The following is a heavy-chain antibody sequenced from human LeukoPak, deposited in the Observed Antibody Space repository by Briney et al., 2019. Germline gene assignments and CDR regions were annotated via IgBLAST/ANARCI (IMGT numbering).Heavy chain of an antibody. CDR3: ARSKGFSSSFRYYFDY. CDR2: INQDGSEK. J-gene: IGHJ4*02. CDR1: GFTFNNFW. D-gene: IGHD6-6*01. V-gene: IGHV3-7*01. Sequence: GGSLRLSCSASGFTFNNFWINWVRQAPGKGLEWVANINQDGSEKYYVDSVKGRFTISRDNTKNSLFLQMNSLRAEDTAVYYCARSKGFSSSFRYYFDYWGQGTLVTASS.